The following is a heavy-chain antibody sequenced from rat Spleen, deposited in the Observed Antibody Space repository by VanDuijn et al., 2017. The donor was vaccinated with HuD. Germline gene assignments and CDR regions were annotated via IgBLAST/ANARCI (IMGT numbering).Heavy chain of an antibody. CDR1: GFILSDYY. CDR2: INYDGSSS. J-gene: IGHJ2*01. V-gene: IGHV5-29*01. D-gene: IGHD1-4*01. CDR3: ARHTPDFDY. Sequence: EVQLVESDGGLVQAGRSLKLSCAASGFILSDYYMAWVRQAPTKGLEWVATINYDGSSSYYRDSVKGRFTISRDNAKSTLYLQMDSLRSEDTATYYCARHTPDFDYWGQGVMVTVSS.